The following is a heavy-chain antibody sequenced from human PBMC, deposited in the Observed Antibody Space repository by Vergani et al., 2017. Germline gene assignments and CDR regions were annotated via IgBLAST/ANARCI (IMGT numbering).Heavy chain of an antibody. CDR2: IYYSGST. CDR1: GGSISSSSYY. J-gene: IGHJ4*02. Sequence: QLQLQESGPGLVKPSETLSLTCTVSGGSISSSSYYWGWIRQPPGKGLEWIGSIYYSGSTSYNPSLKSRVTISVDTSKNQFSLKLSSVTAADTAVYYCARELMEGYWNDYPRASLYFDYWGQGTLVTVSS. CDR3: ARELMEGYWNDYPRASLYFDY. D-gene: IGHD1-1*01. V-gene: IGHV4-39*07.